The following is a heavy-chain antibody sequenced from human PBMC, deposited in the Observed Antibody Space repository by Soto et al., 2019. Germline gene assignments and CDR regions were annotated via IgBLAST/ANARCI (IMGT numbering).Heavy chain of an antibody. Sequence: GASVKVSCKASGYTFTSYAMHWVRQAPGQRLEWMGWINAGNGNTKYSQKFQGRVTITRDTSASTAYMELSSLRSEDTAVYYCARDWEGRVGNFDYWGQGTLVTVSS. J-gene: IGHJ4*02. CDR2: INAGNGNT. D-gene: IGHD1-26*01. CDR3: ARDWEGRVGNFDY. CDR1: GYTFTSYA. V-gene: IGHV1-3*01.